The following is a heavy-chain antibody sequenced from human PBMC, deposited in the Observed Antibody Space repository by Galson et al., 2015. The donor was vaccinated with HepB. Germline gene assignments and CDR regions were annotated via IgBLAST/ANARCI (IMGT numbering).Heavy chain of an antibody. CDR2: INRYGRT. V-gene: IGHV4-34*01. CDR3: ARVGGQTYYNSWSGLAFDF. Sequence: ETLSLTCAVYGGSLSGYYWSWIRQPPGKGLEWIGEINRYGRTNYKPSLTSRVTISIDKSRNQFSLKLNSVTAADTAVYYCARVGGQTYYNSWSGLAFDFWGQGTMVTVSS. CDR1: GGSLSGYY. D-gene: IGHD3-3*01. J-gene: IGHJ3*01.